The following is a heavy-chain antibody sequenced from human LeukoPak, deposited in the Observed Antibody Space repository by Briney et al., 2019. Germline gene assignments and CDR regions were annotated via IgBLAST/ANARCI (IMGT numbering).Heavy chain of an antibody. CDR1: GFTFSSYA. J-gene: IGHJ4*02. CDR3: AKDSYYGSGSYYLDY. Sequence: GGSLRLSCAASGFTFSSYAMSWVRQAPGKGLEWVAVISYDGSNKYYADSVKGRFTISRDNSKNTLYLQMNSLRAEDTAVYYCAKDSYYGSGSYYLDYWGQGTLVTVSS. CDR2: ISYDGSNK. V-gene: IGHV3-30*18. D-gene: IGHD3-10*01.